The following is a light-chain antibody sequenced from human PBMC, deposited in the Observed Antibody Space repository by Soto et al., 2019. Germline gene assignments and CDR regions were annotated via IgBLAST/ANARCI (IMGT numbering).Light chain of an antibody. CDR1: QSVSSN. V-gene: IGKV3-15*01. CDR2: GAS. J-gene: IGKJ4*01. CDR3: QQYSHWPLT. Sequence: EVVMTQSPAALSVSPGERATLSCRASQSVSSNLAWYQQKPGQAPRLLIYGASTRATGIPARFSGRGFGTEFTLTISSLQSEELGVYYCQQYSHWPLTFGGGTKVEIK.